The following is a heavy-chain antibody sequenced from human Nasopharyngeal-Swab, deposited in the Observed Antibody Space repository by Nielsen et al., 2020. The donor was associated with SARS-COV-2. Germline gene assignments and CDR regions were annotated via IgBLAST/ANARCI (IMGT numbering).Heavy chain of an antibody. CDR1: GGTFSSYA. CDR2: IIPIFGTA. J-gene: IGHJ6*03. D-gene: IGHD5-18*01. V-gene: IGHV1-69*13. CDR3: ARDGARGYSYGYGGGDYYYYYYMDV. Sequence: SVKVSCKASGGTFSSYAISWVRQAPGQGLEWMGGIIPIFGTANYAQKFQGRVTITADESTSTVYMELSSLRSEDTAVYYCARDGARGYSYGYGGGDYYYYYYMDVWGKGTTVTVSS.